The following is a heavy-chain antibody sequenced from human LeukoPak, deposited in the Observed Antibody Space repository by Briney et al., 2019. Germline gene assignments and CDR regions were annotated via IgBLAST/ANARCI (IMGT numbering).Heavy chain of an antibody. CDR2: ISSSSSYI. CDR3: ARDNRRPGGDYGIGGMDV. V-gene: IGHV3-21*01. CDR1: GFTFSSYS. Sequence: GGSLRLSCAASGFTFSSYSMNWVRQAPGKGLEWVSSISSSSSYIYYADSVKGRFTISRDNAKNSVYLQMNSLRAEDTAVYYCARDNRRPGGDYGIGGMDVWGQGTTVTVSS. J-gene: IGHJ6*02. D-gene: IGHD4-17*01.